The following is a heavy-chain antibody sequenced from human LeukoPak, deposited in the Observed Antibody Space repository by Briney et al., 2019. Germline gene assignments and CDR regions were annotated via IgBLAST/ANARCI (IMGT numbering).Heavy chain of an antibody. D-gene: IGHD3-22*01. Sequence: SQTLSLTCTVSGGSISSGDYYWSWIRQPPGKGLEWIGYIYYSGSTYYNPSLKSRVTISLDTSKNQFSLKLSSVTAADTTVYYCASTPDYYDSSGYSDYWGQGTLVTVSS. CDR1: GGSISSGDYY. CDR2: IYYSGST. V-gene: IGHV4-30-4*08. J-gene: IGHJ4*02. CDR3: ASTPDYYDSSGYSDY.